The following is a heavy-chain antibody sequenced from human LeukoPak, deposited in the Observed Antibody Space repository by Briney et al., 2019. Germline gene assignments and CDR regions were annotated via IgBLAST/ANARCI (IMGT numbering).Heavy chain of an antibody. J-gene: IGHJ6*03. CDR3: ARGGISIFGVVIYMDV. CDR1: GFTVSSNY. V-gene: IGHV3-20*04. D-gene: IGHD3-3*01. Sequence: PGGSLRLSCAASGFTVSSNYMTWVRQAPGKGLEWVSGINWNGGSTGYADSVKGRFTISRDNAKNSLSLQMNSLRVEDTALYYCARGGISIFGVVIYMDVWGKGTTVTVSS. CDR2: INWNGGST.